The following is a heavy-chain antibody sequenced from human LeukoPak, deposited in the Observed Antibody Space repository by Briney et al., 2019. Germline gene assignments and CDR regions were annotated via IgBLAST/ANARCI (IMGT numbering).Heavy chain of an antibody. J-gene: IGHJ4*02. CDR3: ARGGKGFPLGLRFDY. CDR2: ISDSGST. CDR1: SGSIRFYS. V-gene: IGHV4-59*01. D-gene: IGHD2-21*01. Sequence: SETLSLTCTVSSGSIRFYSWSWIRQSPGKGLECLGFISDSGSTNYSPSLKSRVTISVDTSKNQFSLNLTSVTAADTAVYYCARGGKGFPLGLRFDYWGQGSLVTVSS.